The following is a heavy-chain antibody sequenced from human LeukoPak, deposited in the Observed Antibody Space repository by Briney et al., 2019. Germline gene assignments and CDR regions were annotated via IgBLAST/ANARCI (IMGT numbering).Heavy chain of an antibody. CDR1: GFTFSSYS. D-gene: IGHD3-10*01. J-gene: IGHJ4*02. Sequence: PGGSLRLSCAASGFTFSSYSMNWVRQAPGKGLEWVSSISSSSSYIYYADSEKGRFTISRDDAKNSLYLQMNSLRAEDTAVYYCARSGSTMVRGAYYFDYWGQGTLVTVSS. CDR2: ISSSSSYI. V-gene: IGHV3-21*01. CDR3: ARSGSTMVRGAYYFDY.